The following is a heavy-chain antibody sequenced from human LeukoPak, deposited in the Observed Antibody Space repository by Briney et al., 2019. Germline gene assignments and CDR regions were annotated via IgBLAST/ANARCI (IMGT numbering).Heavy chain of an antibody. V-gene: IGHV5-51*01. J-gene: IGHJ4*02. D-gene: IGHD5-18*01. CDR2: IYPGNSDI. CDR3: AIGYSYGQGDY. Sequence: TGESLKISCKGSGYSITSYWISCLGQLPAKGLEWMGIIYPGNSDIRYSPSFEGQVTISADKSISTAYVQWSSLKASDTARYYCAIGYSYGQGDYWGQGALLTVSS. CDR1: GYSITSYW.